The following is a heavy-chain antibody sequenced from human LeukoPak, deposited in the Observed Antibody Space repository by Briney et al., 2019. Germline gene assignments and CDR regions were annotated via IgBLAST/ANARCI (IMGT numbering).Heavy chain of an antibody. Sequence: PSETLSLTCAVSGYSISSGYYWGWIRQPPGKGLEWIGSIYHSGSTYYNPSLKSRVTISVDTSKNQFSLKLSSVTAADTAVYYSARALDYYGSGSYYDYWGQGTLVTVSS. J-gene: IGHJ4*02. CDR1: GYSISSGYY. V-gene: IGHV4-38-2*01. CDR2: IYHSGST. CDR3: ARALDYYGSGSYYDY. D-gene: IGHD3-10*01.